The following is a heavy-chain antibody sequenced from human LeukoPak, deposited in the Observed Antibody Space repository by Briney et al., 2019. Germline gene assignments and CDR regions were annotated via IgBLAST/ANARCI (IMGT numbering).Heavy chain of an antibody. D-gene: IGHD2-2*01. Sequence: SETLSLTCAVSGGSISSGGYYWSWIRQPPGKGLEWIGYIYYSGSTNYNPSLKSRVTISVDTSKNQFSLKLSSVTAADTAVYYCARGAAYCSSTSCYYMDVWGKGTTVTVSS. J-gene: IGHJ6*03. CDR1: GGSISSGGYY. CDR2: IYYSGST. V-gene: IGHV4-61*08. CDR3: ARGAAYCSSTSCYYMDV.